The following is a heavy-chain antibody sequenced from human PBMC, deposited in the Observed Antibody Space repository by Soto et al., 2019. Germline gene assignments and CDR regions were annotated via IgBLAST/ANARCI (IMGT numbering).Heavy chain of an antibody. CDR1: GFTFDDYA. J-gene: IGHJ3*02. Sequence: PGGSLRLSCAASGFTFDDYAMHWVRQAPGKGLEWVSGISWNSGSIGYADSVKGRFTISRDNAKNSLYLQMNSLRAEDTALYYCAKDLERYRAPDAFDIWGQGTMVTVSS. V-gene: IGHV3-9*01. D-gene: IGHD1-20*01. CDR2: ISWNSGSI. CDR3: AKDLERYRAPDAFDI.